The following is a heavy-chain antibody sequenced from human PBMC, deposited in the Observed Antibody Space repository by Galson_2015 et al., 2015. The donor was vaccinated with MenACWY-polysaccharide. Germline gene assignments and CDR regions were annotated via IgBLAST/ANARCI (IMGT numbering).Heavy chain of an antibody. V-gene: IGHV4-39*01. CDR2: IHSSGTT. D-gene: IGHD3-22*01. CDR1: GGSVTSSSYY. CDR3: ARFLYYDSSAFYFDY. J-gene: IGHJ4*02. Sequence: TLSLTCTVSGGSVTSSSYYWSWIRQSPGQGLEWIGSIHSSGTTFYNPSHKSRVTISGDASRMQFSLTLMSVTAADTATYFCARFLYYDSSAFYFDYWGQGALVTVSS.